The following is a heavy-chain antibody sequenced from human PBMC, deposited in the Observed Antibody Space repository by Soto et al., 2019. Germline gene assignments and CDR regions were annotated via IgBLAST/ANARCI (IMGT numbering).Heavy chain of an antibody. CDR1: GGSISSGGYS. V-gene: IGHV4-30-2*01. Sequence: SETLSLTCAVSGGSISSGGYSWSWIRQPPGKGLEWIGYIYHSGSTYYNPSLKSRVTISVDRSKNQFSLKLSSVTAADTAVYYCARNIVVVVAATSDWFDPWGQGTLVTVSS. J-gene: IGHJ5*02. D-gene: IGHD2-15*01. CDR3: ARNIVVVVAATSDWFDP. CDR2: IYHSGST.